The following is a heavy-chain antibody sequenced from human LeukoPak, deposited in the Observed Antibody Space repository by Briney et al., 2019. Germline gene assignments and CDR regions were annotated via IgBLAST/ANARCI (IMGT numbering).Heavy chain of an antibody. Sequence: SVKVSCKASGGTFSSYAISWVRQAPGQGLEWMGGIIPIFGTANYAQKFQGRVTITADESTSTAYMELSSLRSEDTDVYYCARFTVTGDFDYWGQGTLVTVSS. CDR1: GGTFSSYA. CDR2: IIPIFGTA. V-gene: IGHV1-69*13. J-gene: IGHJ4*02. CDR3: ARFTVTGDFDY. D-gene: IGHD4-17*01.